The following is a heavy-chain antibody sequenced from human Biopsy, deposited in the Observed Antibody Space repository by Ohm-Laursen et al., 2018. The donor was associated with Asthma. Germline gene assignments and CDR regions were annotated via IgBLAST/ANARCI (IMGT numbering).Heavy chain of an antibody. CDR1: GGSITSSSYY. CDR3: VRHQYSSSWSTFDY. J-gene: IGHJ4*02. D-gene: IGHD3-22*01. V-gene: IGHV4-39*01. CDR2: MYHSGSP. Sequence: SETLSLTCPVSGGSITSSSYYLGWIRQPPGKGMEWIGSMYHSGSPYYHPSLKSRATISVDTSKNQLSLKMSSVTAADTAVYFCVRHQYSSSWSTFDYWGQGALATVSS.